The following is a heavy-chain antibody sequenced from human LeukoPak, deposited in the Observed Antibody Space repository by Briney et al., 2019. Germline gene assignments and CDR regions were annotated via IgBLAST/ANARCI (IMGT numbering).Heavy chain of an antibody. CDR3: ARSGWAGYYFDY. J-gene: IGHJ4*02. V-gene: IGHV1-8*01. Sequence: ASVKVSCKASGYTFTSYDINWVRQATGQGLEWMGWMNPNSGNTGYAQKFQGRVTMTRNTSISTAYMELSSLRSEDTAVYYCARSGWAGYYFDYWGQGPLVTVSS. CDR1: GYTFTSYD. CDR2: MNPNSGNT. D-gene: IGHD6-19*01.